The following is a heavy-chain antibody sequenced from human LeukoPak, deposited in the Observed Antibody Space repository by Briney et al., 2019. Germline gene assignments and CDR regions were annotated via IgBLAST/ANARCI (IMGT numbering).Heavy chain of an antibody. J-gene: IGHJ4*02. CDR3: ARIVPYNYGYVDY. CDR2: VYYSGTT. Sequence: SGTLSLTCTVSGGSISNYYWSWIRQPPGKGLEWIGYVYYSGTTNYNSSLRGRVTISVDTSKNQLSLKLNSVTAADTAVYYCARIVPYNYGYVDYWGQGTLATVSS. D-gene: IGHD5-18*01. V-gene: IGHV4-59*01. CDR1: GGSISNYY.